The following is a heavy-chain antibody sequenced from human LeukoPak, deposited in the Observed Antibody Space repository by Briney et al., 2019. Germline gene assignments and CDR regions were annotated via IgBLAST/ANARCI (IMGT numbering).Heavy chain of an antibody. CDR1: GYSFTSYW. Sequence: GESLKISCKGSGYSFTSYWIGWVRQMPGKGLEWMGIIYPGDSDTRYSPSFQGQVTISADKSISTAYLQWSSLKASDTAMYYCARLLRNIAAAVYYFDYWGQGTLVTVSS. V-gene: IGHV5-51*01. CDR3: ARLLRNIAAAVYYFDY. D-gene: IGHD6-13*01. J-gene: IGHJ4*02. CDR2: IYPGDSDT.